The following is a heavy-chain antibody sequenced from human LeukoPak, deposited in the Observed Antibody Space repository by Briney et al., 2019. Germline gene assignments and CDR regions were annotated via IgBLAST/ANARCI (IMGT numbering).Heavy chain of an antibody. J-gene: IGHJ3*02. Sequence: GASVKVSCKASGGTFSSYAISWVRQAPGQGLEWMGRIIPILGIANYAQKFQGRVTITVDKSTSTAYMELSSLRSEDTAVYYCARDSGGSGFGAFDIWGQGTMVTVSS. CDR3: ARDSGGSGFGAFDI. V-gene: IGHV1-69*04. D-gene: IGHD2-15*01. CDR1: GGTFSSYA. CDR2: IIPILGIA.